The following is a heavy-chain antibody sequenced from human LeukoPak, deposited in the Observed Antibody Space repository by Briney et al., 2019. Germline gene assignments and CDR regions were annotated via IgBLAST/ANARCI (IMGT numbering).Heavy chain of an antibody. J-gene: IGHJ4*02. V-gene: IGHV4-61*10. Sequence: SETLSLTCTASGDSISSGSYYWSWIRQPAGKGLEWIGYIYYSGSTNYNPSLNSRVTISVDTSKNQFSLKLNSVTAADTAVYYCARGDSSWPYYFDCWGQGTLVTVSS. CDR2: IYYSGST. CDR1: GDSISSGSYY. D-gene: IGHD6-13*01. CDR3: ARGDSSWPYYFDC.